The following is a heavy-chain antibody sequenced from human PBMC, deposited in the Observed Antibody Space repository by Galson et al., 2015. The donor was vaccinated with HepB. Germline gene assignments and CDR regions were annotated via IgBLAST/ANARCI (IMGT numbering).Heavy chain of an antibody. CDR3: ARDLLLWGDYYYGMDV. V-gene: IGHV3-66*01. D-gene: IGHD3-10*01. Sequence: SLRLSCAASGSTVRSNHMNWVRQAPGKGLEWVSVMYSGGSTGYADSVKGRFTISRDNSKNTLYLQMNSLRAEDTAVYYCARDLLLWGDYYYGMDVWGQGTTVTVSS. CDR1: GSTVRSNH. J-gene: IGHJ6*02. CDR2: MYSGGST.